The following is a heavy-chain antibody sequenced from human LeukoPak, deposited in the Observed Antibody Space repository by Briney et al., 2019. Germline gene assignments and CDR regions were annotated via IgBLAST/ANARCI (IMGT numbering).Heavy chain of an antibody. J-gene: IGHJ4*02. D-gene: IGHD2-2*01. Sequence: ASVKVSCMVSGDTLTVLSMHWVRQAPGKGLEWMGGFHPEDSETVYAQKFQGRVTMTEDTSTGTAYMELSSLRSEDTAVYYCATGKIYCSSTSCSGDYWGQGTLVTVSS. CDR3: ATGKIYCSSTSCSGDY. V-gene: IGHV1-24*01. CDR2: FHPEDSET. CDR1: GDTLTVLS.